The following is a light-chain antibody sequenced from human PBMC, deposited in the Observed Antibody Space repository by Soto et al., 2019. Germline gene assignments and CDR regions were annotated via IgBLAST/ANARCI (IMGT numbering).Light chain of an antibody. CDR2: EVF. CDR1: QSLLYSNGKTY. Sequence: DIVLTQTPLSLSVTPGQPASISCKSSQSLLYSNGKTYLYWYVQKPGQPPQLLIYEVFNRFSGVPDRFSGSGSGTDFTLRISRVEAEDVGAYYCMQSLQFPLTFGGGTKVEIK. CDR3: MQSLQFPLT. V-gene: IGKV2D-29*01. J-gene: IGKJ4*01.